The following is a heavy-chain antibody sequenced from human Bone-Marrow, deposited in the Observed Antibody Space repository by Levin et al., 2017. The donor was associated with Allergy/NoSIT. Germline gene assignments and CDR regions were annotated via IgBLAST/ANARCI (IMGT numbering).Heavy chain of an antibody. CDR2: IYHSGST. V-gene: IGHV4-38-2*01. J-gene: IGHJ4*02. Sequence: SQTLSLTCGVSGYSISNGYNWGWIRQSPGKGLEWIASIYHSGSTYYNPSLKSRVPISVDTSKNQFSLKLSSLTAADTAVYYCARAGMITFGGSHFDYWGQGALVTVSS. CDR1: GYSISNGYN. D-gene: IGHD3-16*01. CDR3: ARAGMITFGGSHFDY.